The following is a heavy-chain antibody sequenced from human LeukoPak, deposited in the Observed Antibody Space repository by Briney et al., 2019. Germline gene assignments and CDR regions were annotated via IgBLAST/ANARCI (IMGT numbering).Heavy chain of an antibody. CDR1: GYSFSNYW. D-gene: IGHD6-6*01. CDR3: TRLLGVTTRPFDY. J-gene: IGHJ4*02. V-gene: IGHV5-51*01. CDR2: IYPADSDT. Sequence: GESLKISCKGSGYSFSNYWIGWVRQMPGKGLEWMGLIYPADSDTRYSPSFQGQVTISADKSISTAYLQWSSLKASDTAMYYCTRLLGVTTRPFDYWGRGTLVTVSS.